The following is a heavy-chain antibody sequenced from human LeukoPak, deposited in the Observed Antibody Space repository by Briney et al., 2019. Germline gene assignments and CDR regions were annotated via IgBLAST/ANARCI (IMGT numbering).Heavy chain of an antibody. J-gene: IGHJ3*02. D-gene: IGHD6-19*01. V-gene: IGHV1-2*02. CDR1: GYTFTGYY. Sequence: ASVKVSCKAPGYTFTGYYMHWVRQAPGQGLEWMGWINPNSGGTNYAQKFQGRVTMTRDTSISTAYMELSRLRSDDTAVYYCAGPSSGWENDAFDIWGQGTMVTVSS. CDR3: AGPSSGWENDAFDI. CDR2: INPNSGGT.